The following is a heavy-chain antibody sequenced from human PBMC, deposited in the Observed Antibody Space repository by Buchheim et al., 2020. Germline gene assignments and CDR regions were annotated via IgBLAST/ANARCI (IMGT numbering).Heavy chain of an antibody. CDR3: AALVATSRELCDY. CDR2: IYSGGST. D-gene: IGHD5-12*01. Sequence: EVQLVESGGGLVQPGGSLRLSCAASGFTVSSNYMSWVRQAPGKGLEWVSVIYSGGSTYYADSVKGRFTISRDNSKNTLYLQMNSWRAEDTAVYYCAALVATSRELCDYWGQGTL. V-gene: IGHV3-66*01. CDR1: GFTVSSNY. J-gene: IGHJ4*02.